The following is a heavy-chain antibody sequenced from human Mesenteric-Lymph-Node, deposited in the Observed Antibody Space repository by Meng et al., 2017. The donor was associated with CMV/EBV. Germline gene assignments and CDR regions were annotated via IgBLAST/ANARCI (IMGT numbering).Heavy chain of an antibody. V-gene: IGHV4-38-2*02. Sequence: GSLRLSCTVSGYSITSGYYWGWIRQPPGKGLEWIGTVYYSGRTYYNPSLESRVTISVDTSKNQFSLKLSSVTAADTAVYYCARDRSEYYDFWSGKGSFDSWGQGTPVTVSS. CDR2: VYYSGRT. CDR1: GYSITSGYY. J-gene: IGHJ4*02. D-gene: IGHD3-3*01. CDR3: ARDRSEYYDFWSGKGSFDS.